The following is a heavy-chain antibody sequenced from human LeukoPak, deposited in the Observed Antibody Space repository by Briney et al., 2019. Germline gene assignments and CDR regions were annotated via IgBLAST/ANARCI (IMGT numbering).Heavy chain of an antibody. CDR1: GFTFSSYS. V-gene: IGHV3-21*01. CDR2: ISSSSSSYI. Sequence: GGSLRLSCAASGFTFSSYSMNWVRQAPGKGLEWVSSISSSSSSYIYYADSVKGRFTISRDNAKNSLYLQMNSLRDEDTAVYYCARDPYSGSYGDYYYYYMDVWGKGTTVTISS. D-gene: IGHD1-26*01. CDR3: ARDPYSGSYGDYYYYYMDV. J-gene: IGHJ6*03.